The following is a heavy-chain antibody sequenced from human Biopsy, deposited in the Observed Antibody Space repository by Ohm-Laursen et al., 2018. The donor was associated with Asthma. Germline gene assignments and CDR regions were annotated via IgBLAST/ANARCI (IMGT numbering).Heavy chain of an antibody. D-gene: IGHD2-21*02. V-gene: IGHV4-59*07. CDR2: IYHSGGT. CDR1: GGSISSSY. CDR3: ARGISRVTGLFDHFDS. J-gene: IGHJ4*02. Sequence: SDTLSLTWSVSGGSISSSYWSWIRQPPGKGLEWVGYIYHSGGTNYNPSLKSRVTMSVDTAKNQFSLKLRSVTAADAAVYYCARGISRVTGLFDHFDSWGQGTLVTVSS.